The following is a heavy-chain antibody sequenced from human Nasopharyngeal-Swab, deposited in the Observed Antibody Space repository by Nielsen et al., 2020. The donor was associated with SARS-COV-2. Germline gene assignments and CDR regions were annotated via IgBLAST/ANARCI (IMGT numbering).Heavy chain of an antibody. CDR1: GFTFSDYY. CDR2: ISSGGSTI. J-gene: IGHJ4*02. V-gene: IGHV3-11*01. Sequence: GGSLRLSCAASGFTFSDYYMSWIRQAPGKGLEWVSYISSGGSTIYYADSVKGRFTISRDNAKNSLYLQMNSLRAEDTAVYYCAREDTDYYDSSGYFDYWGQGTLVTVSS. D-gene: IGHD3-22*01. CDR3: AREDTDYYDSSGYFDY.